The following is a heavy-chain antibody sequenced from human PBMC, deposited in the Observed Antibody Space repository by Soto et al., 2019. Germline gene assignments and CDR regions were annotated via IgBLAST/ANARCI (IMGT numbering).Heavy chain of an antibody. D-gene: IGHD3-9*01. Sequence: QELLMQSGADMKKPGASVKVSCKSSGFSFTNYYLHWVRQAPGQGPEWMGWIFPKSGGTRSAQKFRDRLTLTTETSITTAYLELTSLSPDDTAIYFCAREGMFHYETADYYPSNYGLDVWGQGTTVTVPS. CDR3: AREGMFHYETADYYPSNYGLDV. CDR1: GFSFTNYY. J-gene: IGHJ6*02. V-gene: IGHV1-2*02. CDR2: IFPKSGGT.